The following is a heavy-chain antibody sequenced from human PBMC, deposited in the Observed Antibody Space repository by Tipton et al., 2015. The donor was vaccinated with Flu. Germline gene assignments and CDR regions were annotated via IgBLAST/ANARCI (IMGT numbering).Heavy chain of an antibody. CDR3: VRGSWEVRFDP. CDR2: IYYSGST. V-gene: IGHV4-59*12. Sequence: TLSLTCTVSGGSITSYYWSWIRQPPGKGLEWIGYIYYSGSTNYNPSLKSRVTISVDTSKNQFSLSLTSVTAADTAMYYCVRGSWEVRFDPWGQGTLVTVSS. J-gene: IGHJ5*02. D-gene: IGHD1-26*01. CDR1: GGSITSYY.